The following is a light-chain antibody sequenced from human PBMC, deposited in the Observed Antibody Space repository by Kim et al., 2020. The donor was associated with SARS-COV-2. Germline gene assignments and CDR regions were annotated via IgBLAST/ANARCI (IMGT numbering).Light chain of an antibody. CDR2: PAS. V-gene: IGKV1-27*01. CDR1: QGISNY. CDR3: QKYSTAPWT. J-gene: IGKJ1*01. Sequence: ATLGDRVTITCRASQGISNYLVWYQQKPGKVPKVLIYPASTLQSGVPSRFSGSGSGTEFTLTISSLQPEDAATYYCQKYSTAPWTFGQGTKVEIK.